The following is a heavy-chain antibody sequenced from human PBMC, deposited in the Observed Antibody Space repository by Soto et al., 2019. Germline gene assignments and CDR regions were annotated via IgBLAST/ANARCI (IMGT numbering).Heavy chain of an antibody. V-gene: IGHV1-58*01. CDR1: GFTFTSSA. J-gene: IGHJ4*02. CDR3: AAGYDEELVFDY. CDR2: IVVGSGNT. D-gene: IGHD1-7*01. Sequence: SVKVSCKASGFTFTSSAVQWVRQARGQRLEWIGWIVVGSGNTNYAQKFQERVTITRDMSTSTAYMELSSLRSEDTAVYYCAAGYDEELVFDYWGQGTLVTGLL.